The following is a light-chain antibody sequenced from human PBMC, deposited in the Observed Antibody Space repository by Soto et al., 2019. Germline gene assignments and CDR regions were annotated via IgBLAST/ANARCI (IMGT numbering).Light chain of an antibody. V-gene: IGLV2-14*03. CDR1: SSDVGDYNY. CDR2: DVT. J-gene: IGLJ3*02. CDR3: NSYKPRNTLL. Sequence: QSALTQPASVSGSPGQSITISCTGTSSDVGDYNYVSWYQQLPDKAPKLIIYDVTYRPSGVSNRFSGSKSGNTASLTIPRLQAEDEAHYYCNSYKPRNTLLFGGGTKLTVL.